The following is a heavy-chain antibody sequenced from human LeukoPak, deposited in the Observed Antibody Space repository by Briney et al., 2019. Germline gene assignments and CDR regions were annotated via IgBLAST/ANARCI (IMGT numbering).Heavy chain of an antibody. V-gene: IGHV3-21*01. CDR2: ISGSGSFK. D-gene: IGHD4-17*01. Sequence: GGSLRLSCAASGFTFSTYGMNWVRQAPGKGLEWVSSISGSGSFKFYTDSVKGRFTISRDNVKRSLYLQLSSLRAEDTAVYYCARDYYGDYYQSGYGMDVWGQGTTVTVSS. J-gene: IGHJ6*02. CDR1: GFTFSTYG. CDR3: ARDYYGDYYQSGYGMDV.